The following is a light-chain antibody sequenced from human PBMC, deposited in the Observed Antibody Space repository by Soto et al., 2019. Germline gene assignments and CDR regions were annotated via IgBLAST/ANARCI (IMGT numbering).Light chain of an antibody. CDR2: GTS. CDR3: QHYGSMWT. J-gene: IGKJ1*01. CDR1: ESVRSSS. V-gene: IGKV3-20*01. Sequence: EIVLTQSPGTLSLSPGDRATLSCRASESVRSSSLAWYQHKPGQAPRLVISGTSRRATGIPDRFSGSGSGTDFTLTTNRLEHAAFAMYYCQHYGSMWTFGQGTKVDIK.